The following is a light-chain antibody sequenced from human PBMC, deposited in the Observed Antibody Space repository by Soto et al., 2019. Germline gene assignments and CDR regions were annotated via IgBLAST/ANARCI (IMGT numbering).Light chain of an antibody. CDR1: QSVSSN. V-gene: IGKV3-15*01. CDR3: EQENTRCDT. CDR2: GAS. J-gene: IGKJ5*01. Sequence: EIVMTKSPATLSVSPGERATHSCRASQSVSSNLAWYQQKPGQAPRLLIYGASTRATGIPARFSGSGSGTEFTLTISGRQYEDGGVYYWEQENTRCDTFGQGTRLEIK.